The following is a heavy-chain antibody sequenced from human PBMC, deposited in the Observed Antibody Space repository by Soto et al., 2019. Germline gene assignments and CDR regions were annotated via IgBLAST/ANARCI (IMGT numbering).Heavy chain of an antibody. D-gene: IGHD5-12*01. CDR1: GFTFSSYS. Sequence: EVQLVESGGGLVKPGGSLRLSCAASGFTFSSYSMNWVRQAPGKGLEWVSSISSSSSYIYYADSVKGRFTISRDNAKNSLYLQMKSLRAEDTAVYYCARDTGWLRYGLVGYYYGIDVWGQGTTVTVSS. J-gene: IGHJ6*02. V-gene: IGHV3-21*01. CDR2: ISSSSSYI. CDR3: ARDTGWLRYGLVGYYYGIDV.